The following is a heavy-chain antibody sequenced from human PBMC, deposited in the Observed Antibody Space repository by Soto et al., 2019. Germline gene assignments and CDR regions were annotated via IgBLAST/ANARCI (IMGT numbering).Heavy chain of an antibody. CDR2: ISYDGSNK. V-gene: IGHV3-30*18. CDR3: AKDFGPGRIVVVPAAPFDY. J-gene: IGHJ4*02. Sequence: QVQLVESGGGVVQPGRSLRLSCAASGFTFSSYGMHWVRQAPGKGLEWVAVISYDGSNKYYADSVKGRFTISRDNSTNTLYLQMNSLRAEDTSVYYCAKDFGPGRIVVVPAAPFDYWGQGTMVTVSS. CDR1: GFTFSSYG. D-gene: IGHD2-2*01.